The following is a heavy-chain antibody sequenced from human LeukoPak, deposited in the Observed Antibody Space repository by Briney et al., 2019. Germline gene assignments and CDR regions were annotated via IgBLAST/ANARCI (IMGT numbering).Heavy chain of an antibody. V-gene: IGHV4-59*12. J-gene: IGHJ4*02. CDR1: GDSISGFY. CDR2: IHYSGTT. CDR3: ARDKTTEGIDY. Sequence: SETLSLTCTVSGDSISGFYWNWIRQPPGKGLEWIGYIHYSGTTNYNPSLKSRVTISLDTSKNQFSLQLSSVTAADTAVYYCARDKTTEGIDYWGQGTLVTVSS. D-gene: IGHD2/OR15-2a*01.